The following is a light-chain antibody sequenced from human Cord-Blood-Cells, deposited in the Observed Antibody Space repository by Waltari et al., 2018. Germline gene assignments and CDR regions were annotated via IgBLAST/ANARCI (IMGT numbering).Light chain of an antibody. CDR3: SSYAGSNKV. J-gene: IGLJ1*01. V-gene: IGLV2-8*01. CDR1: TSDVGGSNT. CDR2: EVS. Sequence: QSPLPQPPSAPGSPGQSVPISCPGTTSDVGGSNTVSWYQQHPGNAPKLMIYEVSKRPSGVPDRFSGSKSGNTASLTVSGLQAEDEADYYCSSYAGSNKVFGTGTKVTVL.